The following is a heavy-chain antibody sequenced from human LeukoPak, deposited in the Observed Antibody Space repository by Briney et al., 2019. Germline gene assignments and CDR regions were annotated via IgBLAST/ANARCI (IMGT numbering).Heavy chain of an antibody. V-gene: IGHV4-59*08. Sequence: ASETLSLPCTVSGGSISSYYWSWIRQPPGKGLEGIGYIYYSGSTNYNPSLKSRVTISVDTSKNQFSLKLSSVTAADTVVYYSARQEPYSSSWYYFDYWGQGTLVTVSS. D-gene: IGHD6-13*01. CDR3: ARQEPYSSSWYYFDY. CDR1: GGSISSYY. J-gene: IGHJ4*02. CDR2: IYYSGST.